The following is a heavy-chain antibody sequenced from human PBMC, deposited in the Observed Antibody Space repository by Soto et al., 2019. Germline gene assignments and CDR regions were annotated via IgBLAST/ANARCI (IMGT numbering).Heavy chain of an antibody. J-gene: IGHJ5*01. CDR3: TRGHWALDS. CDR2: IYNNGTT. CDR1: GGSISSYY. Sequence: ASETLSLTCTVSGGSISSYYWSWIRQPPGKGLEWIAYIYNNGTTNYNPSLKSRVTISLDTSKNQFYLELTSVTAADTAVYYCTRGHWALDSWAQGTLVTVSS. D-gene: IGHD3-16*01. V-gene: IGHV4-59*12.